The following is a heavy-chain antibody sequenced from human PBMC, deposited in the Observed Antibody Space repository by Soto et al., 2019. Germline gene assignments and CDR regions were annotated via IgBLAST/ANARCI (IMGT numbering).Heavy chain of an antibody. Sequence: QVHLQQWGAGLLRPSETLSLTCSVSGGSFTEYQWAWIRPFTGRELEWVGEVNRRGTTKYRPSHVGRITLSVDTSKMQFSLGLTSVTAADAGVYDCARRQYSRSSDLDSWAPGTLVTVSS. V-gene: IGHV4-34*02. J-gene: IGHJ4*02. D-gene: IGHD6-6*01. CDR3: ARRQYSRSSDLDS. CDR2: VNRRGTT. CDR1: GGSFTEYQ.